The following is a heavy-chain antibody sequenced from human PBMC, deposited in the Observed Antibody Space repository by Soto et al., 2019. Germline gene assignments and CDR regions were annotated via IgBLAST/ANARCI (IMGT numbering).Heavy chain of an antibody. V-gene: IGHV3-30*18. CDR1: GFTFSSYG. Sequence: YLRLSCTASGFTFSSYGMHWVRQAPGKGLEWVAVISYDGSNKYYADSVKGRFTISRDNSKNTLYLQMNSLRAEDTAVYYCAKGETVSGLNFDYWGQGT. CDR3: AKGETVSGLNFDY. CDR2: ISYDGSNK. D-gene: IGHD1-1*01. J-gene: IGHJ4*02.